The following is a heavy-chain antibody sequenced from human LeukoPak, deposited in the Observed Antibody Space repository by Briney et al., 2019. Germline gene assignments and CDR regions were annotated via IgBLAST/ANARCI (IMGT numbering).Heavy chain of an antibody. J-gene: IGHJ4*02. V-gene: IGHV3-15*01. Sequence: GGSPRLSCAASGFSFNNAWMSWVRQAPGKGLEWVGRIKSKSDGGTTDYAAPVKGRFTISRDDSKNTLYLQMNSLRTEDTALYYCSTGVLGVHWGQGTLVTVSS. CDR1: GFSFNNAW. CDR3: STGVLGVH. CDR2: IKSKSDGGTT. D-gene: IGHD2-8*01.